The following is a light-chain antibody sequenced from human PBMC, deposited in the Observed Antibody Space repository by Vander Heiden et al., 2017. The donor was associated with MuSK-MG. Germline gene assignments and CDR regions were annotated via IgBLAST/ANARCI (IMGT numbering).Light chain of an antibody. CDR3: QQYDSTPHT. V-gene: IGKV4-1*01. CDR1: QSVLYSSNNKNY. Sequence: DIVMTQSPDSLAVSLGERATINCKSSQSVLYSSNNKNYLAWYQQKPGQPPKLLIYWASTRESGVPDRLSGSGSGTDFTLTISSLQAEDVAVYYCQQYDSTPHTFGQGTKLEIK. J-gene: IGKJ2*01. CDR2: WAS.